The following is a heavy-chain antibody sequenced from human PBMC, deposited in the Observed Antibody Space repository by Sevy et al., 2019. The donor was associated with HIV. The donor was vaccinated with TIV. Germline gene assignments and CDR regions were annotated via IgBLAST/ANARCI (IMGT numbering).Heavy chain of an antibody. CDR3: ARSWLVGATTGWFDP. D-gene: IGHD1-26*01. CDR1: GFTFSSYG. V-gene: IGHV3-33*01. Sequence: GGSLRLSCAASGFTFSSYGMHWVRQAPGKGLEWVAVIWYDGSNKYYADSVKGRFTISRDNSKNTLYLQMNSLRAEDTAVYYCARSWLVGATTGWFDPLGQGTLVTVSS. CDR2: IWYDGSNK. J-gene: IGHJ5*02.